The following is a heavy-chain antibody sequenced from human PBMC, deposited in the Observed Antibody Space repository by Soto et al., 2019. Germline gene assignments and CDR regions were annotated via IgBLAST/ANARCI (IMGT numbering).Heavy chain of an antibody. J-gene: IGHJ6*03. V-gene: IGHV4-59*08. CDR2: IYYSGST. CDR1: GGSISSYY. Sequence: SETLSLTCTVSGGSISSYYWSWIRQPPGKGLEWIGYIYYSGSTNYNPSLKSRVTISVDTSKNQFSLKLSSVTAADTAVYYCGSLVVVAATPIEYYYYMDVWGKGTTVTVSS. CDR3: GSLVVVAATPIEYYYYMDV. D-gene: IGHD2-15*01.